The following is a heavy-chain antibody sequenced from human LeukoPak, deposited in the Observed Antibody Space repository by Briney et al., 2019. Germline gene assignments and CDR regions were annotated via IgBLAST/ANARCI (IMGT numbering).Heavy chain of an antibody. CDR3: AKDLRGSSGWFGAFDI. CDR1: GFTFSSYA. J-gene: IGHJ3*02. D-gene: IGHD6-19*01. CDR2: ISGSDGTT. Sequence: GGSLRLSCVASGFTFSSYAMRWVRQGPGQGLEWVSDISGSDGTTHYADSVKGRFTISRDNSMNTLWLQMNSLRAEDTAVYYCAKDLRGSSGWFGAFDIWGQGTLVTVSS. V-gene: IGHV3-23*01.